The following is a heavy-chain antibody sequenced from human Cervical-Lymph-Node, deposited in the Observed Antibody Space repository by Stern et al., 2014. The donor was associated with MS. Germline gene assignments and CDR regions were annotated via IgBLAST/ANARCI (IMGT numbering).Heavy chain of an antibody. D-gene: IGHD3-16*01. CDR3: ARLRGTYTGIYYYYGMDV. CDR1: GFSFSGSA. CDR2: IRGKAHSYAT. V-gene: IGHV3-73*01. J-gene: IGHJ6*02. Sequence: EDQLVESGGGLVQPGGSLKLSCAASGFSFSGSAMHWVRQVSGKGLEWVGHIRGKAHSYATEYDESVKGRFTISRDDSKNTAYLQMNSLKTEDTAVYYCARLRGTYTGIYYYYGMDVWGQGTTVTVSS.